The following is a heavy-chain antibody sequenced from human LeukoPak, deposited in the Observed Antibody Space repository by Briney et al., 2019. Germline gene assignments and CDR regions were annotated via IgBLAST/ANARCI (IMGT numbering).Heavy chain of an antibody. D-gene: IGHD1-26*01. V-gene: IGHV4-59*12. J-gene: IGHJ4*02. CDR1: GDSISMYY. Sequence: SETLSLTCSVSGDSISMYYWNWIRQSPGKGLEWIGYIDHTGSTNYNPSLNSRVTISRDTSTNHFSLKLSSVTAADTAEYYCVRTDPWDLKYYDYWGQGALVSVSS. CDR2: IDHTGST. CDR3: VRTDPWDLKYYDY.